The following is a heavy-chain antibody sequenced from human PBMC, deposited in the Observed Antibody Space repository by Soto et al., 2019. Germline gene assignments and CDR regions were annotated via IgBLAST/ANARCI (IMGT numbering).Heavy chain of an antibody. CDR3: AKDPGTFYGFWSGYYTGIPDY. CDR2: ISGSGGST. Sequence: GGSLRLSCAASGFTFSSYAMSWVRQAPGKGLEWVSAISGSGGSTYYADSVKGRFTISGDNPKNTLYLQMNSLRAEDTAVYYFAKDPGTFYGFWSGYYTGIPDYWGQGTLVTVSS. J-gene: IGHJ4*02. V-gene: IGHV3-23*01. D-gene: IGHD3-3*01. CDR1: GFTFSSYA.